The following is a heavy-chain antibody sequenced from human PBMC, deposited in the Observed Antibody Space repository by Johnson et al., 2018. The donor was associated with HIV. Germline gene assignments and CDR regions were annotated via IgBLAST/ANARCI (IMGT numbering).Heavy chain of an antibody. Sequence: EVQLVESGGGVVRPGGSLRLSCAASGFTFDDYGMSWVRQAPGKGMEWVSGINWTGGSTGYADSVKGRFTISRDNAKNSLYLQMNSLRAEDTALYYCARAAKGFRGPGGAFDIWGQGTMVTVSS. V-gene: IGHV3-20*04. J-gene: IGHJ3*02. CDR1: GFTFDDYG. CDR2: INWTGGST. D-gene: IGHD1-14*01. CDR3: ARAAKGFRGPGGAFDI.